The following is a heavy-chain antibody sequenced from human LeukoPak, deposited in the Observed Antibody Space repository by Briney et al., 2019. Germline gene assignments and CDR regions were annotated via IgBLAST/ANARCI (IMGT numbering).Heavy chain of an antibody. CDR1: GFTFSSYG. J-gene: IGHJ2*01. D-gene: IGHD6-13*01. CDR3: AKGGRAAADRNFDL. CDR2: ISYDGSNK. V-gene: IGHV3-30*18. Sequence: PGGSLRLSCAASGFTFSSYGMHWVRQAPGKGLEWVAAISYDGSNKDDADSVKGRFTISRDNSKNTLYLQMNSLRVEDTAVYYCAKGGRAAADRNFDLWGRGTLVTVSS.